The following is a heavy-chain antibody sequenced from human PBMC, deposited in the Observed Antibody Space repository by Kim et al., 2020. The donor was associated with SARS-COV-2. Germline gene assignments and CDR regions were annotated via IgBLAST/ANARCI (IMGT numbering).Heavy chain of an antibody. Sequence: SETLSLTCAVYGGSFSGHYWNWIRQPPGKGLEWIGEINQSGGINHNPSLKSRVTISIDTSKNQFSLKLTSVTAADTAFYYCARGRAGVVPAPILGIGPHYDYFNMDVWGHGTTVTVSS. CDR3: ARGRAGVVPAPILGIGPHYDYFNMDV. V-gene: IGHV4-34*01. CDR1: GGSFSGHY. CDR2: INQSGGI. D-gene: IGHD2-2*02. J-gene: IGHJ6*02.